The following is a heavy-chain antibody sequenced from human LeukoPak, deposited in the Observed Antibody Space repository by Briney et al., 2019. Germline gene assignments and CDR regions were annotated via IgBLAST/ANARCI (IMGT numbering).Heavy chain of an antibody. CDR1: GFTFGDYA. CDR2: IRSKAYGGTT. CDR3: TRDLMPQKQYSNGLPFDY. J-gene: IGHJ4*02. Sequence: GGSLRLSCTASGFTFGDYAMSWVRQAPGKGLEWVGFIRSKAYGGTTKYAASVKGRFAISRDDSKSIAYMQMNSLKTEVTAVYYCTRDLMPQKQYSNGLPFDYWGQGTLVTVSS. V-gene: IGHV3-49*04. D-gene: IGHD5-18*01.